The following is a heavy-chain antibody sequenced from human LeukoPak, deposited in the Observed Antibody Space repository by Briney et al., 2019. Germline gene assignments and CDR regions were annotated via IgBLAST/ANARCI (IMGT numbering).Heavy chain of an antibody. Sequence: SETLSLTCTVSGGSISSSSYYCGWIRQPPGKGLEGIGCIYYSGSTYYNPSLKSRVTISVDTSKNQFSLKLSSVTAADTAVYYCALSRGAIAAAGTGDYYSYYMAVWGKGTTVTVSS. D-gene: IGHD6-13*01. J-gene: IGHJ6*03. CDR1: GGSISSSSYY. CDR2: IYYSGST. CDR3: ALSRGAIAAAGTGDYYSYYMAV. V-gene: IGHV4-39*01.